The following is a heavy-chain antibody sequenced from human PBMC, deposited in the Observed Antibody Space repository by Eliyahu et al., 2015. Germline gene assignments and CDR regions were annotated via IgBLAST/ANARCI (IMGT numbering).Heavy chain of an antibody. D-gene: IGHD1-26*01. CDR3: ARGSCCGTYYLPDY. CDR1: GYTFTSYS. J-gene: IGHJ4*02. CDR2: INAGNGNT. V-gene: IGHV1-3*01. Sequence: QVQLVQSGAEVKKPGASVKVSCKASGYTFTSYSMHWVRQAPGRRLEWMGWINAGNGNTEYSQKFQGRVTITSDTSASTAYMELSSLRSEDTAVYYCARGSCCGTYYLPDYWGQGTLVTVSS.